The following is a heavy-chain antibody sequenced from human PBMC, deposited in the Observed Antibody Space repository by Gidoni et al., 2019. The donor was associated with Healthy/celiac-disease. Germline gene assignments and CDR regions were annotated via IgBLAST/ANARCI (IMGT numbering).Heavy chain of an antibody. D-gene: IGHD3-10*01. CDR2: IIPVFSTA. V-gene: IGHV1-69*01. J-gene: IGHJ4*02. CDR1: GGTFSSHA. CDR3: AIGEHGSGSYQPYYFDY. Sequence: QVQLVQSGAEVKKPGSSVKVSCKASGGTFSSHAISWVRQAPGQGLEWLGGIIPVFSTANYAQKCQGRVTITADESTSTAYMGLSSLRSEDTAVYYCAIGEHGSGSYQPYYFDYWGQGTLVTVSS.